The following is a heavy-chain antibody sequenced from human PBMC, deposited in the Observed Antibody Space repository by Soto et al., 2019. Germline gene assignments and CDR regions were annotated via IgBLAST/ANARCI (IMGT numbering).Heavy chain of an antibody. J-gene: IGHJ5*02. D-gene: IGHD3-10*01. V-gene: IGHV3-23*04. Sequence: EVQLVESGGGLVQPGGSLRLSCAASGFSFDSFALSWVRQAPGKGLEWVSGIGGSGGRTYYADSVKGRFTISRDNSKNTLYMQMSSLSAEDTAIDYCAKDRAFWFGEGGWFDPWGQGTLVTVSS. CDR1: GFSFDSFA. CDR3: AKDRAFWFGEGGWFDP. CDR2: IGGSGGRT.